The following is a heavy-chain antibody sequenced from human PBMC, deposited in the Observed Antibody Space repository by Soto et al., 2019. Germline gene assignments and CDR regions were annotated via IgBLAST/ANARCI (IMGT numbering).Heavy chain of an antibody. CDR2: VSHDGGNK. D-gene: IGHD3-22*01. CDR1: GFSLTNYA. Sequence: QGQLVESGGGMVQPGKSLRLSCAASGFSLTNYAMHWVRQAPGKGLEWVAVVSHDGGNKYYRDSVKGRFTISRDDSKNTCYLEMTTVRPEDTSVYYCARGLMPLWLSSFDQWGLGALVSVSS. CDR3: ARGLMPLWLSSFDQ. J-gene: IGHJ4*02. V-gene: IGHV3-30*03.